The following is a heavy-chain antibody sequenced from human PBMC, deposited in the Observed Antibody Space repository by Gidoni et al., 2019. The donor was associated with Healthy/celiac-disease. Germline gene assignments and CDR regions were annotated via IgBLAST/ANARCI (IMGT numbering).Heavy chain of an antibody. D-gene: IGHD3-10*01. Sequence: QVQLVESGGGVVQPGRSLRLSCAASGFPFSSYAMHWVRQAPGKGLEGVAVISYDGSNKYYADSVKGRFTISRDNSKNTLYLQMNSLRAEDTAVYYCARGGQWSGYFDYWGQGTLVTVSS. V-gene: IGHV3-30-3*01. CDR1: GFPFSSYA. CDR2: ISYDGSNK. CDR3: ARGGQWSGYFDY. J-gene: IGHJ4*02.